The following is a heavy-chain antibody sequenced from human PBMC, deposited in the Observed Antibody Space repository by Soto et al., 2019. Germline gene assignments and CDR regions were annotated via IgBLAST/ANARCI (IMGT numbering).Heavy chain of an antibody. CDR2: INPNSGVT. J-gene: IGHJ4*02. V-gene: IGHV1-2*02. CDR1: GYTISGDY. Sequence: ASVKVSGKASGYTISGDYIHWLRWAPGQGLECMGWINPNSGVTNYAQKFQGRVTVTRDTPANTAFRELSRLTSDDTAVYYGARFLSTKAYRGQGTPVTASS. D-gene: IGHD2-2*01. CDR3: ARFLSTKAY.